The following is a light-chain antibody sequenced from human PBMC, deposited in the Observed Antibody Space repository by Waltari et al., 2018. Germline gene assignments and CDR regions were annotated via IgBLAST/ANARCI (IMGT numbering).Light chain of an antibody. J-gene: IGLJ3*02. V-gene: IGLV1-44*01. Sequence: QSVLTQPPSASGTPGQRVTISCSGSSANIGSNTVNWYQQLRGTAPKLLLYNNHQRPSGVPDRFSGSKSGTSASLAISGLQSEDEADYYCATWDDSLNGPVFGGGTKLTVL. CDR1: SANIGSNT. CDR3: ATWDDSLNGPV. CDR2: NNH.